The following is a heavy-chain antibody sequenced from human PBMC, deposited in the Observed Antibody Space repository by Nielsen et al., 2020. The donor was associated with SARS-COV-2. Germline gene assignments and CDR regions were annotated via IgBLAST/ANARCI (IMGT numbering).Heavy chain of an antibody. V-gene: IGHV3-74*01. CDR1: GFTFSSTW. D-gene: IGHD3-3*01. CDR2: INPSGSGT. J-gene: IGHJ6*03. Sequence: GESLKISCSASGFTFSSTWMDWVRQAPRQGLVWVSRINPSGSGTAYADSVKGRFAVSRDNAENTVVLQIHSLRVEDTAVYYCAGGADFWSGTQKYYMDVWGKGTTVTVSS. CDR3: AGGADFWSGTQKYYMDV.